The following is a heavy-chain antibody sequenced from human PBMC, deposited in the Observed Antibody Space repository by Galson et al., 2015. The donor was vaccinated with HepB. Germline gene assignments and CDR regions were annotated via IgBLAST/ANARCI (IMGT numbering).Heavy chain of an antibody. CDR3: AKDSRYCSSTSCYVGDYGMDV. J-gene: IGHJ6*02. CDR1: GFTFSSYG. CDR2: ISYDGSNK. Sequence: SLRLSCAASGFTFSSYGMHWVRQAPGKGLEWVAVISYDGSNKYYADSVKGRFTIPRDNSKNTLYLQMNSLRAEDTAVYYCAKDSRYCSSTSCYVGDYGMDVWGQGTTVTVSS. D-gene: IGHD2-2*01. V-gene: IGHV3-30*18.